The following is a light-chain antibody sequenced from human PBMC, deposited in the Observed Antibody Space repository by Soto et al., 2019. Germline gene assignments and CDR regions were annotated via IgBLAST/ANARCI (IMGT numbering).Light chain of an antibody. CDR1: QSISNNH. Sequence: EIVLTQSPGTLSLSPGERVTLSCRTSQSISNNHLAWYQQKPGQAPRLLIHGTSNRATGVPDRFSDSGSGTDFTLTFSRLEPEDFAVYYCEYYGTSITFGGGTKVDIK. J-gene: IGKJ4*01. CDR2: GTS. V-gene: IGKV3-20*01. CDR3: EYYGTSIT.